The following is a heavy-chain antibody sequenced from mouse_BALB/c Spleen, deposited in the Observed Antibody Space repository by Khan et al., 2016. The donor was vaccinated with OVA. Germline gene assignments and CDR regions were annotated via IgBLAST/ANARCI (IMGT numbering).Heavy chain of an antibody. D-gene: IGHD1-2*01. V-gene: IGHV1-77*01. CDR1: GYTFSDYY. CDR3: AKTNYFGYTFAY. Sequence: QVQLQQSGAELARPGASVKLSCKASGYTFSDYYINWVKQRTGQGLEWIGEISPGSGDTYYNEKFKGKATLTADKSSSTAYMQLSSLTSEATAVYDCAKTNYFGYTFAYWGQGTLVTVSA. CDR2: ISPGSGDT. J-gene: IGHJ3*01.